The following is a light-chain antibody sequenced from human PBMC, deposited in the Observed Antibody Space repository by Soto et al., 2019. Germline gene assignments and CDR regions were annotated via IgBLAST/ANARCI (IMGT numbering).Light chain of an antibody. Sequence: QSALTQPASVSGSPRQSITISCTGTSSDVGGYNFVSWYQQHPDKAPKLMIYDVTNRPSGVSNRFSGSKSGNTASLTISGLQAEDEADYYCSSYTSISTDVFGTGTKLTVL. CDR2: DVT. CDR1: SSDVGGYNF. CDR3: SSYTSISTDV. J-gene: IGLJ1*01. V-gene: IGLV2-14*01.